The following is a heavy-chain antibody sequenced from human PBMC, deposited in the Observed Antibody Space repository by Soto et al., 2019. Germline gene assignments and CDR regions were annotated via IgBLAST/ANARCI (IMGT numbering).Heavy chain of an antibody. CDR3: ARAGCGGDCQPPRLLDY. D-gene: IGHD2-21*02. CDR2: ISSSSSYI. V-gene: IGHV3-21*01. CDR1: GFTFSSYS. Sequence: PGGSLRLSCAASGFTFSSYSMNWVRQAPGKGLEWVSSISSSSSYIYYADSVKGRFTISRGNAKNSLYLQMNSLRAEDTAVYYCARAGCGGDCQPPRLLDYWGQGTLVTVSS. J-gene: IGHJ4*02.